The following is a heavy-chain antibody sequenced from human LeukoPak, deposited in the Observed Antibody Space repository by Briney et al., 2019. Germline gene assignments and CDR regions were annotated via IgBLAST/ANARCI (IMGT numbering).Heavy chain of an antibody. V-gene: IGHV3-53*01. Sequence: GGSLRLSCAASGFTVSSNYMCWVRQAPGKGLEWVSVIYGGGSTYYADSVKGRFTISRDNSKNTLYLQMNSLRAEDTAVYYCARDVPGDDIPFWGQGTTVTVSS. CDR3: ARDVPGDDIPF. CDR2: IYGGGST. CDR1: GFTVSSNY. J-gene: IGHJ6*02. D-gene: IGHD3-9*01.